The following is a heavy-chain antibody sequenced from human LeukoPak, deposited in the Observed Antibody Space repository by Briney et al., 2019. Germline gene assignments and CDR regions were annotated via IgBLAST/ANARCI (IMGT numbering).Heavy chain of an antibody. CDR3: ARHSTLIPFDY. CDR2: IYYSGST. Sequence: SETLSLTCTVSGGSISNYYWSWIRQPPGKGLEWIGYIYYSGSTKYNPSLESRVTISVDTSKNQFSLNLSSVTAADSAVYHCARHSTLIPFDYWGQGTLVTVSS. V-gene: IGHV4-59*08. D-gene: IGHD1-1*01. CDR1: GGSISNYY. J-gene: IGHJ4*02.